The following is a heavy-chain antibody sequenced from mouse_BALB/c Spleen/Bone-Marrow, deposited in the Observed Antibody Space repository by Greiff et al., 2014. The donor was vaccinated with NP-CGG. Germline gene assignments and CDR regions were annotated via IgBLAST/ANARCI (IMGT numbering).Heavy chain of an antibody. V-gene: IGHV1-9*01. J-gene: IGHJ3*01. CDR2: ILPGSGST. CDR1: GYTFSSYW. CDR3: ARELGLHFAY. D-gene: IGHD3-1*01. Sequence: VQLQQSGAELMKPGASVKISCKTSGYTFSSYWIYWVKQRPGHGLEWIGEILPGSGSTNSNEKFKGKATFTADTSSNTAYMQLSSLTSEDSAVYYCARELGLHFAYWGQGTLVTVSS.